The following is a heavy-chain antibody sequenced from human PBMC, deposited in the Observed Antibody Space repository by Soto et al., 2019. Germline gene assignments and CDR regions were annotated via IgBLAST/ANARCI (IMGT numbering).Heavy chain of an antibody. J-gene: IGHJ6*02. D-gene: IGHD1-26*01. CDR1: GFTFSSYW. CDR2: IKQDGSEK. V-gene: IGHV3-7*05. CDR3: ARVVGATDYYYYGMDV. Sequence: GGSLRLSCAASGFTFSSYWMGWVRQAPGKGLEWVANIKQDGSEKYYVDSVKGRFTISRDNAKNSLYLQMNSLRAEDTAVYYCARVVGATDYYYYGMDVWGQGTTVTVSS.